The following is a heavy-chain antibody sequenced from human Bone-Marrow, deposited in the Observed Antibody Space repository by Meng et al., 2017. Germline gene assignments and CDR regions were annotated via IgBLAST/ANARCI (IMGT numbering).Heavy chain of an antibody. V-gene: IGHV4-34*01. D-gene: IGHD4-11*01. J-gene: IGHJ4*02. Sequence: QVQLQQWGAGLLKPSETLSLTCVVSGGSFSDYYWSWIRQPPGKGLEWIGEINHSGSTNYNQSLESRATISVDTSQNNLSLKLSSVTAADSAVYYCARGPTTMAHDFDYWGQGTLVTVSS. CDR2: INHSGST. CDR3: ARGPTTMAHDFDY. CDR1: GGSFSDYY.